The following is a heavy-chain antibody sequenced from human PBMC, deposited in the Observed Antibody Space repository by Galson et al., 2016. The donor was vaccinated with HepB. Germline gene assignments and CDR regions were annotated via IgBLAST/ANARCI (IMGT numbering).Heavy chain of an antibody. CDR1: GFTFSSYS. CDR2: IRYSSSSTI. J-gene: IGHJ6*02. Sequence: SLRLSCAASGFTFSSYSMNWVRQAPGKGLEWLSYIRYSSSSTIYYADSVNGRFTISRDDAKNSLYLQMNSLRDGDTAVYYCAREITGRFYGMDVRGQGTTVTVSS. D-gene: IGHD1-20*01. V-gene: IGHV3-48*02. CDR3: AREITGRFYGMDV.